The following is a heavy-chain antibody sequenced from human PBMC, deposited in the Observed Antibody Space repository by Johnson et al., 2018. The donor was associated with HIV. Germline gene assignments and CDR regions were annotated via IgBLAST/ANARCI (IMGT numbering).Heavy chain of an antibody. Sequence: VQLVESGGGLVQPGRSLRLSCAASGFTFDDYAMHWVRQAPGKGLEWVSGISWNSGSIGYADSVKGRFTISRDNAKNSLYLQMNGLRAEDTALYYCAKDRDLAAAGTDAFDIWGQGTMVTVSS. CDR3: AKDRDLAAAGTDAFDI. CDR2: ISWNSGSI. D-gene: IGHD6-13*01. J-gene: IGHJ3*02. V-gene: IGHV3-9*01. CDR1: GFTFDDYA.